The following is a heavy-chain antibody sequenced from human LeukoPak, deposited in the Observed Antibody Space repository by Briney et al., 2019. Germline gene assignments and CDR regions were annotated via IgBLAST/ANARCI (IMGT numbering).Heavy chain of an antibody. CDR3: AREAGYDILGWFDP. J-gene: IGHJ5*02. V-gene: IGHV4-31*02. Sequence: KPSETLSLTWTVSVRSISSGRDYWSWIRQHPGKGLEWIGYIYYSGSTYYNPSLKSRVTISVDTSKNQFSLKLSSVTAADTAVYYCAREAGYDILGWFDPWGQGTLVTVSS. CDR1: VRSISSGRDY. D-gene: IGHD3-9*01. CDR2: IYYSGST.